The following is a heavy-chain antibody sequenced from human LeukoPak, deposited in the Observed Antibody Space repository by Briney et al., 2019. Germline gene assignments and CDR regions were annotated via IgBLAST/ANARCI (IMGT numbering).Heavy chain of an antibody. D-gene: IGHD3-10*01. V-gene: IGHV3-21*01. J-gene: IGHJ3*02. CDR1: GFTFSSYS. CDR2: IRFTGSYI. CDR3: AHILLLWFGELPGDAFDI. Sequence: GGSLRLSCAASGFTFSSYSLNWVRQAPGKGLEWVSSIRFTGSYIYYADSVKGRFTISRDNAKNSLYLQMNSLRAEDTAVYYCAHILLLWFGELPGDAFDIWGQGTMVTVSS.